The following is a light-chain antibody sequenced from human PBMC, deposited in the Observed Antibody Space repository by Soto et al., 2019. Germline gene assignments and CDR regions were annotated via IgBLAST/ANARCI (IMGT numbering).Light chain of an antibody. J-gene: IGKJ1*01. CDR1: QSVSST. CDR3: QQYDNWPGT. Sequence: EIVLTQSPGTLSLSPGEGGTLSCRASQSVSSTYLAWYQQKPGQAPRLLIYGASTRAPDVPDRFSGSGSGTEFTFTISSLQSEDSAVYYCQQYDNWPGTFGQGTKVDIK. CDR2: GAS. V-gene: IGKV3-15*01.